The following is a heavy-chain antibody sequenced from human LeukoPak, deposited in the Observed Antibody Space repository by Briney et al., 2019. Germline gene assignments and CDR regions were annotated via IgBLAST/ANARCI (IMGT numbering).Heavy chain of an antibody. CDR3: AKDSNEYFYDTSGPDY. Sequence: GRSLRLSCAASGFTFSSYAMHWVRQAPGKGLEWVAVISYDGSNKYYADSVKGRFTISRDNSKNTLYLQMNSLRAEDTAVYYCAKDSNEYFYDTSGPDYWGQGTLVTVSS. CDR2: ISYDGSNK. V-gene: IGHV3-30*04. J-gene: IGHJ4*02. CDR1: GFTFSSYA. D-gene: IGHD3-22*01.